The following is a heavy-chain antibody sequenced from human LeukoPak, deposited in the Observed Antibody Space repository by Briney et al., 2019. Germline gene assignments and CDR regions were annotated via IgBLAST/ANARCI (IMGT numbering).Heavy chain of an antibody. CDR1: GGSISSGSYY. D-gene: IGHD3-10*01. CDR2: IYTSGST. CDR3: ARDMKGEFDY. J-gene: IGHJ4*02. V-gene: IGHV4-61*02. Sequence: KPSETLSLTCTVSGGSISSGSYYWSWIRQPAGKGLEWIGRIYTSGSTNYNPSLKSRVTISVDTSKNQFSLKLSSVTAADTAVYYCARDMKGEFDYWGQGTLVTVSS.